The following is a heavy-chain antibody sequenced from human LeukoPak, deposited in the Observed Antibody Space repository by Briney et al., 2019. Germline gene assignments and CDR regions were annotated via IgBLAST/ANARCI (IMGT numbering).Heavy chain of an antibody. CDR1: GFTFSSYN. Sequence: GGSLRLSCAASGFTFSSYNMNWVRRAPGRGLEWVSTIRTNGAGTHYADSVRGRFTISRDDSKNTLYLQMGSLRAEDTAVYYCARDDYGDSGPLFDYWGQGTLVTVSS. D-gene: IGHD4-17*01. V-gene: IGHV3-23*01. CDR3: ARDDYGDSGPLFDY. CDR2: IRTNGAGT. J-gene: IGHJ4*02.